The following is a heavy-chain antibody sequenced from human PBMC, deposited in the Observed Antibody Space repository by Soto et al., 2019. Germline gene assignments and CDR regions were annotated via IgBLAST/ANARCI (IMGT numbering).Heavy chain of an antibody. V-gene: IGHV3-23*01. D-gene: IGHD3-3*01. J-gene: IGHJ6*02. Sequence: EAQLLESGGGLVQPGGSLRLSCDASRFTFSTFAMSWVRQAPGQGLEWVSVISGSGGFTYYADSVKGRFTISRDNSNHTLFLQMNSLRVEDTAVYYCAKRGITIFGVVTNYYSGVDVWGQGTTVTVSS. CDR3: AKRGITIFGVVTNYYSGVDV. CDR1: RFTFSTFA. CDR2: ISGSGGFT.